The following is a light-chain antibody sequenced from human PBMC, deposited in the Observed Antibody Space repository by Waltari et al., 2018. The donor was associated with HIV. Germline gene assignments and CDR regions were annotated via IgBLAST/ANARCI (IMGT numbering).Light chain of an antibody. CDR3: QQYSNRPPSLT. V-gene: IGKV1-33*01. J-gene: IGKJ4*01. CDR2: DAS. Sequence: DIQMTQSPSSLSASVADRVPITCQASQDISNYLNWYQQKPGKAPKLLIYDASNLETGVPSRFSGSGSGTTFTFTINSLQPEDTATYYCQQYSNRPPSLTFGGGTKVEIK. CDR1: QDISNY.